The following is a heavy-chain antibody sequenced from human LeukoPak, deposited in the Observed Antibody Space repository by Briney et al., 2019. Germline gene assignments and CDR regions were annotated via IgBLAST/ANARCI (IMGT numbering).Heavy chain of an antibody. CDR1: GGSLGGYY. V-gene: IGHV4-4*07. Sequence: SETLSLICTVSGGSLGGYYWYWIRQPAGKGLEWIGRIYSSGSTNYAPSLKSRVTMSIDTSKKHLSLKLNTVTAADTAVYYRARLNGDGFDIWGQGTKVTVSS. CDR2: IYSSGST. CDR3: ARLNGDGFDI. D-gene: IGHD2-8*01. J-gene: IGHJ3*02.